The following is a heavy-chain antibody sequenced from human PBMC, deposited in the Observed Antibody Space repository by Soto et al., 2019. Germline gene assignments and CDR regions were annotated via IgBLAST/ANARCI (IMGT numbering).Heavy chain of an antibody. CDR2: IIPIFGTA. V-gene: IGHV1-69*13. J-gene: IGHJ6*02. CDR3: ARVYYDSSGYPPSYYYGMDV. CDR1: GGTFTSYA. D-gene: IGHD3-22*01. Sequence: ASVKVSCKASGGTFTSYAISWVRQAPGQGLKWMGGIIPIFGTANYAQKFQGRVTITADESTSTAYMELSSLRSEDTAVYYCARVYYDSSGYPPSYYYGMDVWGQGTTVTVSS.